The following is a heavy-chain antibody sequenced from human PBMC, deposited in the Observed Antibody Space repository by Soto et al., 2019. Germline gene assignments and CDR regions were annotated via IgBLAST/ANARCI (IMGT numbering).Heavy chain of an antibody. CDR2: IYHSGST. J-gene: IGHJ3*02. CDR3: TRRRITMIVVVYDAFDI. V-gene: IGHV4-4*02. D-gene: IGHD3-22*01. Sequence: SETLSLTCAVSGGSISSSYWWSWVRQPPGKGLEWIGEIYHSGSTNYNPSLKSRVTISVDKSKNQFSLKLSSVTAADTAVYYCTRRRITMIVVVYDAFDIWGQGTTVTVSS. CDR1: GGSISSSYW.